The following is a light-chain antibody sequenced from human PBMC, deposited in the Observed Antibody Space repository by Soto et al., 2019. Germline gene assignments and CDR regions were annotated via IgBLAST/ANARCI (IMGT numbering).Light chain of an antibody. CDR2: DAS. J-gene: IGKJ4*01. V-gene: IGKV1D-13*01. CDR3: QQFNNYPR. CDR1: QDIAGA. Sequence: AIQLTQSPSSLSASVGDRVTITCRASQDIAGALAWYQQKPGKAPKLLIYDASSLESGVPSRFSGSGSGTDFTLTISSLQPEDFATYYCQQFNNYPRFGGGTKVEIK.